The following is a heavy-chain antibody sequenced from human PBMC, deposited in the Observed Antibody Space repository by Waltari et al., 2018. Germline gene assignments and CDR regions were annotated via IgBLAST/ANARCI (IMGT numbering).Heavy chain of an antibody. Sequence: QVQLQESGPGLAKASQTLSLTCDVSGGYISNLHFYWSWIRQPAGKGLEWIGRIYRSGVTDYNPSLRGRATMFLDMSKNQFSLTVDSLIAADTAVYYCAVSPDTATSRAAFHFWGPGTTVSVSS. V-gene: IGHV4-61*02. CDR1: GGYISNLHFY. CDR2: IYRSGVT. CDR3: AVSPDTATSRAAFHF. J-gene: IGHJ6*02. D-gene: IGHD5-18*01.